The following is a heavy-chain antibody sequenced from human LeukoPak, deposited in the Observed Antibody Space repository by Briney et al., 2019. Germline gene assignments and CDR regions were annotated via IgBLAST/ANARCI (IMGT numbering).Heavy chain of an antibody. V-gene: IGHV3-23*01. D-gene: IGHD6-19*01. CDR1: GFTFTDYA. CDR2: ISDNGGET. Sequence: GGSLRLSCAASGFTFTDYAMNWVRQAPEKGLEWISTISDNGGETYYADSVKGRFAISRDNSKNTLFLQMNSLRAEDTAVYYCAREKIAVAVGGPFDYWGQGTLVTVSS. CDR3: AREKIAVAVGGPFDY. J-gene: IGHJ4*02.